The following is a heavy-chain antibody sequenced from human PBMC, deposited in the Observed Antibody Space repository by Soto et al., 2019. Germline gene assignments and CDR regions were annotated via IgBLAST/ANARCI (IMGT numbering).Heavy chain of an antibody. V-gene: IGHV1-24*01. CDR2: FDPEDGET. Sequence: ASVKVSCKVSGYTLTELSMHWVRQAPGKGLEWMGGFDPEDGETIYAQKFQGRVTMTEDTSTDTAYMELSSLRSEDTAVYYCARDLPIVLVPAATPGTYLGMDVWGQGTTVTV. D-gene: IGHD2-2*01. CDR1: GYTLTELS. J-gene: IGHJ6*02. CDR3: ARDLPIVLVPAATPGTYLGMDV.